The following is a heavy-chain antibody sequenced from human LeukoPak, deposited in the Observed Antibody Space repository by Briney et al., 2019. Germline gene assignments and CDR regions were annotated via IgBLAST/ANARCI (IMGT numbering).Heavy chain of an antibody. D-gene: IGHD6-19*01. Sequence: SETLSLTCTVSGGSISSYYWSWIRQPPGKGLEWIGYIYYSGSTNYNPSLKSRVTMSVDTSKNQFSLKLSSVTAADTAVYYCARESGIAVAGTGDDYWGQGTLVTVSS. CDR2: IYYSGST. V-gene: IGHV4-59*12. CDR3: ARESGIAVAGTGDDY. CDR1: GGSISSYY. J-gene: IGHJ4*02.